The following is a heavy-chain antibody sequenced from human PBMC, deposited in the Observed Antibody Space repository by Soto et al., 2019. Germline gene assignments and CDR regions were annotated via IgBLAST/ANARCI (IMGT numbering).Heavy chain of an antibody. CDR3: ARGSCSSTSCYKEYYFDL. CDR1: GGTFSGYA. D-gene: IGHD2-2*02. Sequence: SVKVSCKASGGTFSGYAISWVRQAPGQGLEWMGEIIPMFGTSNYAQKFQGRVTITADESTSTAYMELSSLRSEDTAVYYCARGSCSSTSCYKEYYFDLWGQGTLVTASS. CDR2: IIPMFGTS. V-gene: IGHV1-69*13. J-gene: IGHJ4*02.